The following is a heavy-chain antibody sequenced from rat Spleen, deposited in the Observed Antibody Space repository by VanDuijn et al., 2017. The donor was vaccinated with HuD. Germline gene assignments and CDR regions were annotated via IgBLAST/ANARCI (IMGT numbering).Heavy chain of an antibody. D-gene: IGHD1-4*01. CDR3: TRDRPGAYYVIDA. J-gene: IGHJ4*01. CDR1: GFSLTSNG. CDR2: IWGDGSS. V-gene: IGHV2-13*01. Sequence: QVQLKESGPGLVQPSQTLSLTCSVSGFSLTSNGVTWVRQPPGKGLEWMGVIWGDGSSDYNSALKSRLSISRDTSKNQLFLKMNSLQTDDTAIYYCTRDRPGAYYVIDAWGQGASVTVSS.